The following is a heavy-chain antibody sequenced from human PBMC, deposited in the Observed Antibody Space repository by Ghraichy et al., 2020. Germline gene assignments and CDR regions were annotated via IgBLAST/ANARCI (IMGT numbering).Heavy chain of an antibody. CDR2: INHSGST. CDR1: GGSFSGYY. Sequence: SETLSLTCAVYGGSFSGYYWSWIRQPPGKGLEWIGEINHSGSTNYNPSLKSRVTISVDTSKNQFSLKLSSVTAADTAVYYCARARARGYSYGYTRPPDYWGQGTLVTVSS. D-gene: IGHD5-18*01. J-gene: IGHJ4*02. CDR3: ARARARGYSYGYTRPPDY. V-gene: IGHV4-34*01.